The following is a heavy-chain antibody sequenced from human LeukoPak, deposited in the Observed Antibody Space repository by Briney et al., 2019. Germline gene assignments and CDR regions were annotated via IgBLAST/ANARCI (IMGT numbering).Heavy chain of an antibody. J-gene: IGHJ3*02. D-gene: IGHD4-17*01. V-gene: IGHV4-59*12. Sequence: PSETLSLTCTVSDDSITIYYWTWIRQPPGKGLEWIGYIDHTGSTNYNPSLNSRVTISRDTSKNQFSLKLSSVTAADTAVYYCARRVDYGDLVGPYALDIWGQGTMVTVSS. CDR2: IDHTGST. CDR3: ARRVDYGDLVGPYALDI. CDR1: DDSITIYY.